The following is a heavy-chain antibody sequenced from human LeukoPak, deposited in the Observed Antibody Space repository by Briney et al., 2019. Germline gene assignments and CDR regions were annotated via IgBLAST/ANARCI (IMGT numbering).Heavy chain of an antibody. CDR2: IGTAGDP. D-gene: IGHD2-8*01. J-gene: IGHJ4*02. Sequence: GGSLRLSSAAPRFTLCSSVTQWVRQATGKGLEWVSAIGTAGDPYYPGSVKGRFTISRENPKNSLYLQMNSLRAGDTAVYYCARVDSDGVIYWGQGTLVTVSS. CDR1: RFTLCSSV. V-gene: IGHV3-13*05. CDR3: ARVDSDGVIY.